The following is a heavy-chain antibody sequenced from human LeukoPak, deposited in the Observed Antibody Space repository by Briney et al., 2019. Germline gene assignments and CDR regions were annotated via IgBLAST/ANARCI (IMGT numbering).Heavy chain of an antibody. CDR2: IRYDGSNK. CDR3: ARAPSYGMDV. J-gene: IGHJ6*02. Sequence: GGSLRLSCAASGFTFSSYGMHWVRQAPGKGLEWVAFIRYDGSNKYYADSVKGRFTISRDNAKNSLYLQMNSLRAEDTAVYYCARAPSYGMDVWGQGTTVTVSS. V-gene: IGHV3-30*02. CDR1: GFTFSSYG.